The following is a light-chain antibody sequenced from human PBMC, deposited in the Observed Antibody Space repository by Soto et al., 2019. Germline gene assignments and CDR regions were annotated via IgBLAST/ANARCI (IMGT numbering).Light chain of an antibody. CDR3: QQYNNRPLT. J-gene: IGKJ4*01. V-gene: IGKV3-15*01. Sequence: EIVMTQSPATLSVSPGERATLSCRASQSVSSSLAWYQQKPGQAPRLLIYGVSTRATGIPARFSGSGSGTEFTLTISSLQSEDFAGYYCQQYNNRPLTFGGGTKVEIK. CDR1: QSVSSS. CDR2: GVS.